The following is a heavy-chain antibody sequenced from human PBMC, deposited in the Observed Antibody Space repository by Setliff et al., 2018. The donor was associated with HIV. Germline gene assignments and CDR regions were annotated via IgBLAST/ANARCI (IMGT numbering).Heavy chain of an antibody. V-gene: IGHV3-74*01. D-gene: IGHD3-22*01. CDR2: ITADGSST. Sequence: HGESLKISCAASGFTFSDYWMHWVRQAPGKGLVWVSRITADGSSTRYADSVNGRFTISRDNAKNTMYLEMNSLRAEDTAVYYCARDTEMITTTDAFDIWGPGTMVTVSS. CDR1: GFTFSDYW. J-gene: IGHJ3*02. CDR3: ARDTEMITTTDAFDI.